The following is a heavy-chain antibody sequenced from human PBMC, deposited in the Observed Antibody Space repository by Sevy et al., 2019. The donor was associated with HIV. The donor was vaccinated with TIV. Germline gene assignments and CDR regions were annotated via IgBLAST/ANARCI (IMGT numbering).Heavy chain of an antibody. Sequence: GESLKISCQTSGYRFASYWIAWVRQKPGIGLEWVATLFPGNSDIRHSPSFRGRVTASADKSISTTYLQWSSLEASDTGIYVCARGPLVNPVYYFDSWGQGTRVTVSS. CDR1: GYRFASYW. D-gene: IGHD3-9*01. V-gene: IGHV5-51*01. J-gene: IGHJ4*02. CDR2: LFPGNSDI. CDR3: ARGPLVNPVYYFDS.